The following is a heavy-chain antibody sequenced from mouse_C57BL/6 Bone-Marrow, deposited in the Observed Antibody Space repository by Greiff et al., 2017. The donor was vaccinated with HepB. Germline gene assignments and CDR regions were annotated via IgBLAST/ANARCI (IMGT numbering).Heavy chain of an antibody. V-gene: IGHV10-1*01. Sequence: EVKLVESGGGLVQPKGSLKLSCAASGFSFNTYAMNWVRQAPGKGLEWVARIRSKSNNYATYYADSVKDRFTISSDDSESMLYLQMNNLKTEDTAMYYCVRHYGSSLWFAYWGQGTLVTVSA. CDR1: GFSFNTYA. CDR3: VRHYGSSLWFAY. J-gene: IGHJ3*01. CDR2: IRSKSNNYAT. D-gene: IGHD1-1*01.